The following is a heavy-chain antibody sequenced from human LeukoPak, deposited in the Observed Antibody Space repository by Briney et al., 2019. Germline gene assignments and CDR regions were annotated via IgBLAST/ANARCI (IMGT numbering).Heavy chain of an antibody. Sequence: PGGSLRLSCAASGFTFNNCGMSWGRQAPGKGLEGVSAISGSSGRTYYADSVKGRFTISRDNSKNTLYLQMNSLRAEDTAVYYCAKGRPTVAAGSEYWGQGTLVSVSS. CDR3: AKGRPTVAAGSEY. CDR2: ISGSSGRT. D-gene: IGHD6-19*01. CDR1: GFTFNNCG. V-gene: IGHV3-23*01. J-gene: IGHJ4*02.